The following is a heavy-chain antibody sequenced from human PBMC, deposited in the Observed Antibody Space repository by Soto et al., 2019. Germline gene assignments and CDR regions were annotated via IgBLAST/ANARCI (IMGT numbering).Heavy chain of an antibody. D-gene: IGHD2-15*01. CDR1: GGSISSSSYY. Sequence: QLQLQESGPGLVKPSETLSLTCTVSGGSISSSSYYWGWIRQPPGKGLEWIGSIYYSGSTYYNPSRKGRFTISVDTSKNQFSLKLSSVTAADTAVYYCARHTPAISISDHWGQGTLVTVSS. CDR3: ARHTPAISISDH. J-gene: IGHJ4*02. CDR2: IYYSGST. V-gene: IGHV4-39*01.